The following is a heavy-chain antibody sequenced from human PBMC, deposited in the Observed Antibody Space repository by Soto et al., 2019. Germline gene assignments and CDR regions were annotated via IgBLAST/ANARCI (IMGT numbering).Heavy chain of an antibody. CDR1: GGSISSTSHY. CDR3: ARLDGYGGLLDY. CDR2: IYYTGST. D-gene: IGHD2-21*01. J-gene: IGHJ4*02. Sequence: QLQLQESGPGLVRPSETLSLTCTVSGGSISSTSHYWGWVRQPPGKGLEWIGSIYYTGSTSFRPSPNRRSIVADDTSKYQFSLKLSSVTAADTAVDFCARLDGYGGLLDYWGQGTVVTVSS. V-gene: IGHV4-39*01.